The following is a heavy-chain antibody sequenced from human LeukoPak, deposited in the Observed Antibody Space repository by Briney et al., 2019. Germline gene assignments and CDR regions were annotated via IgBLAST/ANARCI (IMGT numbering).Heavy chain of an antibody. CDR3: ASRPASTTWFGIFDY. V-gene: IGHV4-59*11. Sequence: SETLSLTCTVSGGSINRHYWSWIRQPPGKRLEWIGYIFNRGSTNYNPSLRSRVSMSVDTSRDQYSLRLSSVTAADTAIYYCASRPASTTWFGIFDYWSQGTLVTVSS. J-gene: IGHJ4*02. CDR1: GGSINRHY. D-gene: IGHD3-10*01. CDR2: IFNRGST.